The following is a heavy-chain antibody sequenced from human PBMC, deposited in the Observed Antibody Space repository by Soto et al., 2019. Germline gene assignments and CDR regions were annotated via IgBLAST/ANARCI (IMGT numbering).Heavy chain of an antibody. D-gene: IGHD2-15*01. CDR1: GFTFSSYS. CDR2: ISSSSTTK. Sequence: EVQLVESGGGLVQPGGSLRLSCAASGFTFSSYSMNWVRQAPGKGLERVSYISSSSTTKYYADYVKGRFIISRDNAKNSLYLQMNSLRAEDTAVYYCARDGCSGSNCLNWFDPWGQGTLVTVSS. V-gene: IGHV3-48*01. CDR3: ARDGCSGSNCLNWFDP. J-gene: IGHJ5*02.